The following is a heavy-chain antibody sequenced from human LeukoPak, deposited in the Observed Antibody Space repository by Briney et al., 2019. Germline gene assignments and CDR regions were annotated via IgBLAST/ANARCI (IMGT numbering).Heavy chain of an antibody. CDR1: GGTFSSYA. Sequence: GASVKVSCKASGGTFSSYAISWVRQAPGQGLEWMGGIIPIFGTANYAQKFQGRVTITADKSTGTAYMELSSLRSEDTAVYYCARVGGKPYGSGSYYNSFDYWGQGTLVTVSS. D-gene: IGHD3-10*01. CDR2: IIPIFGTA. J-gene: IGHJ4*02. V-gene: IGHV1-69*06. CDR3: ARVGGKPYGSGSYYNSFDY.